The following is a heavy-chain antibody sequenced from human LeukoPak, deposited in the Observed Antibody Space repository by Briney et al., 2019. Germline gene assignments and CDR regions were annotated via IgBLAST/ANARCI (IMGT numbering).Heavy chain of an antibody. CDR1: GASISSGGHY. J-gene: IGHJ3*02. D-gene: IGHD5-18*01. CDR3: ARDNQETWIQALGVMDI. V-gene: IGHV4-31*03. Sequence: PSETLSLTCTVSGASISSGGHYWSWIRQHPGKGLEWIGYISYSGTTYYNPSLKSRVTISVDTSKNQLSLELSSVTAADTAVYYCARDNQETWIQALGVMDIWGQGTMVTVSS. CDR2: ISYSGTT.